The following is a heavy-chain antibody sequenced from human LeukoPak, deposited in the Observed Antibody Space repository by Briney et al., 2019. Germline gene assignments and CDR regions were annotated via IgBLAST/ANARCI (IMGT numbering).Heavy chain of an antibody. CDR2: ISYDGSNK. CDR1: GFTFSSYG. Sequence: GGSLRLSCAASGFTFSSYGMHWVRQAPGKGLEWVAVISYDGSNKYYADSVKGRFTISRDNSKNTLYLQMNSLRAEDTAVYYCARDSYGDYPLDYWGQGTLVTVSS. J-gene: IGHJ4*02. D-gene: IGHD4-17*01. V-gene: IGHV3-30*03. CDR3: ARDSYGDYPLDY.